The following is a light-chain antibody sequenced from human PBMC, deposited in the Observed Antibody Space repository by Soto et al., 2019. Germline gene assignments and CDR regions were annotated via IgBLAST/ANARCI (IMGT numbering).Light chain of an antibody. CDR3: QQSNSTPRT. V-gene: IGKV1-5*03. CDR1: QTISSW. Sequence: DIQMTQSPSTLSASVGDRVTITCRASQTISSWLAWYQQKPGKAPKLLIYKASTLKSGVPSRFSGSGSGTEFTLTISSLQPDDLATYYCQQSNSTPRTFGQGTKV. CDR2: KAS. J-gene: IGKJ1*01.